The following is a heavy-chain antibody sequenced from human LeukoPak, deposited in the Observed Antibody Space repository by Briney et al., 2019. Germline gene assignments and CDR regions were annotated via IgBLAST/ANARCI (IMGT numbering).Heavy chain of an antibody. CDR2: IYTSGST. CDR1: GDSISSYY. V-gene: IGHV4-4*07. J-gene: IGHJ5*01. D-gene: IGHD1-26*01. Sequence: SETLSLTCTVSGDSISSYYWSWIRQPAGKGLEWIGRIYTSGSTNYNPSLKSRVTISVDTSKNQFSLKLRSVTAADTAVYYCARSGSYYPDSWGQGTLVTVSS. CDR3: ARSGSYYPDS.